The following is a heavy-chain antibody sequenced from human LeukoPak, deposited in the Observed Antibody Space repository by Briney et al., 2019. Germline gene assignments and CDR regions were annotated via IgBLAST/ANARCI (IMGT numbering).Heavy chain of an antibody. D-gene: IGHD2-15*01. Sequence: SQTLSLTCTVSDGSISSGDYYWSWIRQPPGKGLEWIGYIYYSGSTYYNPSLKSRVTISVDTSKNQFSLKLSSVTAADTAVYYCARGGGAVAAIRFDQWGQGTPVTVSS. CDR1: DGSISSGDYY. CDR3: ARGGGAVAAIRFDQ. CDR2: IYYSGST. J-gene: IGHJ4*02. V-gene: IGHV4-30-4*01.